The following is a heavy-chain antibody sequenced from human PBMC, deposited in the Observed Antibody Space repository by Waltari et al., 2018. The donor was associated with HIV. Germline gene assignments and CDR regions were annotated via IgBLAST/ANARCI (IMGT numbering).Heavy chain of an antibody. J-gene: IGHJ4*02. CDR1: GYTFTSYD. Sequence: QVQLVQSGAEVKKPGASVKISCKASGYTFTSYDINWVRHATGQGLEWMGWMNPNSGNTGYAQKFHGRVTMTRNTSISTAYMELSSLRSEDTAVYYCARGAVITGTIDYWGQGTLVTVSS. D-gene: IGHD1-7*01. V-gene: IGHV1-8*01. CDR3: ARGAVITGTIDY. CDR2: MNPNSGNT.